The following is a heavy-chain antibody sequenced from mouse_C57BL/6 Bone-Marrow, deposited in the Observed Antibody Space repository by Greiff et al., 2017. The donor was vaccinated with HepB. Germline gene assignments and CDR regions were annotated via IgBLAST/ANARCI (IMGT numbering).Heavy chain of an antibody. CDR2: IYPGSGST. Sequence: VQLQQPGAELVKPGASVKMSCKASGYTFTSYWITWVKQRPGQGLEWIGDIYPGSGSTNYNEKFKSKATLTVDTSSSTAYMQLSSLTSEDSAVYYCERSCTVGYYEFAYWGQGTLVTVTA. D-gene: IGHD2-3*01. V-gene: IGHV1-55*01. J-gene: IGHJ3*01. CDR1: GYTFTSYW. CDR3: ERSCTVGYYEFAY.